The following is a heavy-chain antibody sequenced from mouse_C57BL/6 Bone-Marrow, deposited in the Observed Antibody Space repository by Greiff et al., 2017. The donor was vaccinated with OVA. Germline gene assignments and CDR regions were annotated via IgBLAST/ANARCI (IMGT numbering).Heavy chain of an antibody. Sequence: VQLQESGAELVRPGTSVKVSCKASGYAFTNYLIEWVKQRPGQGLEWIGVINPGSGGTNYNEKFKGKATLTADKSSSTAYMQLSSLTSEDSAVYFCARSGIYYDSFAYWGQGTLVTVSA. V-gene: IGHV1-54*01. CDR3: ARSGIYYDSFAY. D-gene: IGHD2-4*01. CDR1: GYAFTNYL. J-gene: IGHJ3*01. CDR2: INPGSGGT.